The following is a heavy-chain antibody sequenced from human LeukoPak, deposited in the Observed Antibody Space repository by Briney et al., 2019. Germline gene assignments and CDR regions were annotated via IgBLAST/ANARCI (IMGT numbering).Heavy chain of an antibody. CDR3: ARDKMSGPTLLDY. CDR2: IRQDGNEF. V-gene: IGHV3-7*01. CDR1: GFTLRNYW. J-gene: IGHJ4*02. Sequence: PGGSLRLSCAASGFTLRNYWMSWVRQVPGQGPEWVANIRQDGNEFYYVDSVKGRFTISRDNAKNSLYLQMNSLRVEDTAVYYCARDKMSGPTLLDYWGQGTLVTVSS. D-gene: IGHD3-10*01.